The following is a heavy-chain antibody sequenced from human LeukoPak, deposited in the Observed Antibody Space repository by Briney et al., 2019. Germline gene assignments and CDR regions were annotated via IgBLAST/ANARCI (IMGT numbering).Heavy chain of an antibody. D-gene: IGHD1-26*01. V-gene: IGHV3-23*01. J-gene: IGHJ4*02. CDR2: ISGSGGST. Sequence: NPGGSLRLSCAASGFTFSSYAMSWVRQAPGKGLEWVSAISGSGGSTYYADSVKGRFTISRDNSKNTLYLQMNSLRAEDTAVYYCAKAEDKVGANTAVDYWGQGTLVTVSS. CDR1: GFTFSSYA. CDR3: AKAEDKVGANTAVDY.